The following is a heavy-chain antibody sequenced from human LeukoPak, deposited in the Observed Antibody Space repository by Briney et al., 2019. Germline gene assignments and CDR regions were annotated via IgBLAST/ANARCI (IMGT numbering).Heavy chain of an antibody. CDR3: ARGTKSDNSCWFDP. Sequence: SETLSLTCTVSGGSISSYYWSWIRQPPGKGLEWIGYIYYSGSTNYNPSLKSRVTISVDTSKNQFSLKLSSVTAADTAVYYCARGTKSDNSCWFDPWGQGTLVTVSS. D-gene: IGHD1-1*01. V-gene: IGHV4-59*01. J-gene: IGHJ5*02. CDR1: GGSISSYY. CDR2: IYYSGST.